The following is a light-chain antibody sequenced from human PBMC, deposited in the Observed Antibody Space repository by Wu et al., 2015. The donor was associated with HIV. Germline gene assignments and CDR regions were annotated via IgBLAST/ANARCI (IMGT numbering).Light chain of an antibody. CDR3: QQYGSSSWT. J-gene: IGKJ1*01. V-gene: IGKV3-20*01. CDR1: KSISNNY. CDR2: HAS. Sequence: NLLTQSPGTLSLSPVERATLSCRASKSISNNYLAWYQQKSGQAPRLLVYHASSRATGVPDRFSGSGSGTDFTLTISRLEPEDFAVYYCQQYGSSSWTFGQGTKVEIK.